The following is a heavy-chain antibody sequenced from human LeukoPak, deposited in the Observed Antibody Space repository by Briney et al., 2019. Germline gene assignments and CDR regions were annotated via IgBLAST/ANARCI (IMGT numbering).Heavy chain of an antibody. V-gene: IGHV4-34*01. CDR1: GGSFSHYY. D-gene: IGHD5-24*01. CDR2: IHLSGST. J-gene: IGHJ4*02. Sequence: SETLSLTCGFHGGSFSHYYRTWIRQPPGKGLEWIGEIHLSGSTNYNPSFKSRVTISLDTSKNQLSLKLTSVTAADTAVYYCARGEDRYKQGYWGQGTLVTVSS. CDR3: ARGEDRYKQGY.